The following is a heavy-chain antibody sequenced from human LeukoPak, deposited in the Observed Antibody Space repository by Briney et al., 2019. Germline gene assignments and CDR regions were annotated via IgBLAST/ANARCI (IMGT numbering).Heavy chain of an antibody. J-gene: IGHJ4*02. Sequence: GGSLRLSCAASGFTFSSYAMSWVRQAPGKGLEWVSAISGSGGSIYYADSVKGRFTISRDNAKNSLYLQMNSLRAEDTAVYYCARDAYYYDSSGYYYGYWGQGTLVTVSS. V-gene: IGHV3-23*01. CDR3: ARDAYYYDSSGYYYGY. D-gene: IGHD3-22*01. CDR2: ISGSGGSI. CDR1: GFTFSSYA.